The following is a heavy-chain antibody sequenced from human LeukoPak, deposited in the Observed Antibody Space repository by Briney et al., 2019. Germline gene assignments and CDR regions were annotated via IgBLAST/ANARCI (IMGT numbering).Heavy chain of an antibody. CDR2: IIPIFGTA. CDR3: ARGAYSGSYSNSYYYYYMDV. D-gene: IGHD1-26*01. J-gene: IGHJ6*03. CDR1: GGTFSSYA. V-gene: IGHV1-69*05. Sequence: ASVKVSCKASGGTFSSYAISWVRQAPGQGLEWMGGIIPIFGTANYAQKFQGRVTITTDESTSTAYMELSSLRSEDTAVYYCARGAYSGSYSNSYYYYYMDVWGKGTTVTVSS.